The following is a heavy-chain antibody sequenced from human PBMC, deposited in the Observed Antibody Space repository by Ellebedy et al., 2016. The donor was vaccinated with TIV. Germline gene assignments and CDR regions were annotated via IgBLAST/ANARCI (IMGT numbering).Heavy chain of an antibody. CDR1: GGSISSSSYY. CDR3: ARVRAAAGMAHFDN. Sequence: MPSETLSLTCTVSGGSISSSSYYWGWIRQPPGKGLEWIGSIYYSGSTYYNPSLKSRVTISVDTSKNQFSLKQRSVTAADTAVYYCARVRAAAGMAHFDNWGQGTLVTVSS. D-gene: IGHD6-13*01. V-gene: IGHV4-39*07. J-gene: IGHJ4*02. CDR2: IYYSGST.